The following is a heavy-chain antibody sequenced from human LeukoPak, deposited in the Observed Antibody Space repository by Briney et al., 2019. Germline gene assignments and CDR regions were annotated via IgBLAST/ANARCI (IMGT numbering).Heavy chain of an antibody. CDR2: IIPIFGIA. CDR3: ARDSHYDFWSGYYSYYYGMDV. CDR1: GGTFSSYA. D-gene: IGHD3-3*01. J-gene: IGHJ6*02. Sequence: SVKVSCKASGGTFSSYAISWVRQAPGQGLEWMGRIIPIFGIANYAQKFQGRVTITADKSTNTAYMELSSLRSEDTAVYYCARDSHYDFWSGYYSYYYGMDVWGQGTTVTVSS. V-gene: IGHV1-69*04.